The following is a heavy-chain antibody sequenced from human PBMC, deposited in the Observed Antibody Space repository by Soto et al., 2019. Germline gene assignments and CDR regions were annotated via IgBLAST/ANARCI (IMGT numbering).Heavy chain of an antibody. D-gene: IGHD6-13*01. CDR3: ARDLAAGDH. Sequence: QVQLVQSGAEVKKPGASVKLSCRTSGYTFTHYYIHWVRQAPGQGLEWLGIINPASGSTNYAQDFPGRVTLTMDTSTTTVYMDLRGLRAEDTAIFYCARDLAAGDHWGQGTLVTVSS. V-gene: IGHV1-46*01. CDR1: GYTFTHYY. J-gene: IGHJ4*02. CDR2: INPASGST.